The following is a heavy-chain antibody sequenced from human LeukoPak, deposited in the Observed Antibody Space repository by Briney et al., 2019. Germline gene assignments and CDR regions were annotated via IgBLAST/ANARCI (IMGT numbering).Heavy chain of an antibody. V-gene: IGHV4-39*01. CDR1: GGSISSSSYY. D-gene: IGHD4-17*01. J-gene: IGHJ2*01. Sequence: SETLSLTCTVSGGSISSSSYYWGWIPQPPGKGLGGIGRIYYSGSTYYNPSLKSRVTISVDTSKNQFSLKLSSVTAADTAVYYCARLDYGDYGGFVWYFDLWGRGTLVTVSS. CDR3: ARLDYGDYGGFVWYFDL. CDR2: IYYSGST.